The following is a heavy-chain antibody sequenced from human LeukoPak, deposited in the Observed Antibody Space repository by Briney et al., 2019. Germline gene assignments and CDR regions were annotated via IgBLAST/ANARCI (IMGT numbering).Heavy chain of an antibody. CDR3: GRGEAPYGGSYTEFDY. CDR1: GFTFSNSW. D-gene: IGHD1-26*01. Sequence: QPGGSLRLSCAASGFTFSNSWMTWVRQAPGKGLEWVANIKEDGSEKYYVDSVKGRFTISRDNAKNSLYLQMNSLRVEDTAVYYCGRGEAPYGGSYTEFDYWGQETLVTVSS. CDR2: IKEDGSEK. V-gene: IGHV3-7*04. J-gene: IGHJ4*02.